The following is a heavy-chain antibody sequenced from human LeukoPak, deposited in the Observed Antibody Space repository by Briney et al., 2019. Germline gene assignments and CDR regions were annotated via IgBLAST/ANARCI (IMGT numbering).Heavy chain of an antibody. CDR2: ISGSGGST. Sequence: PGGSLRLSCAASGFTFSSYSMNWVRQAPGKGLEWVSAISGSGGSTYYADSVKGRFTISRDNSKNTLYLQMNSLRAEDTAVYYCAKDHQLVHPSDYWGQGTLVTVSS. V-gene: IGHV3-23*01. CDR1: GFTFSSYS. J-gene: IGHJ4*02. CDR3: AKDHQLVHPSDY. D-gene: IGHD6-13*01.